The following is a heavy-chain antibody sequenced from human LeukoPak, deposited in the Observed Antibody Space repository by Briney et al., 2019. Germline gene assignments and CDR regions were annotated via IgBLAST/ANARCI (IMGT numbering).Heavy chain of an antibody. CDR2: IWYDGSNK. CDR3: AREGIYSYGPFDY. V-gene: IGHV3-33*01. Sequence: GRSLRLSCAASGFTFSNYGMHWVRQAPGKGLEWVAVIWYDGSNKYYADSVKGRFTISRDNSKNTLFLQMNSLRAEDTAVYYCAREGIYSYGPFDYWGQGTLVTVSS. D-gene: IGHD5-18*01. CDR1: GFTFSNYG. J-gene: IGHJ4*02.